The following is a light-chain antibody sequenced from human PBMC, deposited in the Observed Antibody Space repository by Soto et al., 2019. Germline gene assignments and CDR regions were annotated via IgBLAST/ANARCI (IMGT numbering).Light chain of an antibody. CDR2: EVT. Sequence: QSALTQPASVSGSPGQSITISCTGTSSDVGGYNYVSWYQQLPGKAPKLMIYEVTNRPSGVSIRFSGSKSGNTASLTISGLQAEDEADYYCSSYRDRILIVFGGGTQLTVL. V-gene: IGLV2-14*01. CDR1: SSDVGGYNY. J-gene: IGLJ2*01. CDR3: SSYRDRILIV.